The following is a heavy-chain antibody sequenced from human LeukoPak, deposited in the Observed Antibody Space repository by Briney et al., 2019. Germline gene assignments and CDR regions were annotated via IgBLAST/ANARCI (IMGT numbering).Heavy chain of an antibody. D-gene: IGHD3-10*02. Sequence: PGGSLRLSCAASGFTFRTYSMNWVRQAPGKGLEWVSFIYSDNTHYSDSVKGRFTIPRDNAKNSLYLQMNSLRAEDTAVYYCAELGITMIGGVWGKGTTVTISS. CDR3: AELGITMIGGV. CDR1: GFTFRTYS. CDR2: IYSDNT. J-gene: IGHJ6*04. V-gene: IGHV3-21*01.